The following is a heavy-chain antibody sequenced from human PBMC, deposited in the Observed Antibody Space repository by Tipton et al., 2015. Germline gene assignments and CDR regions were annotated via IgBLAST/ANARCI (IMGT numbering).Heavy chain of an antibody. CDR1: GFNLAMFW. CDR3: ANRAYWQNLGRNDWFDP. D-gene: IGHD3-16*01. J-gene: IGHJ5*02. CDR2: INPGESDT. V-gene: IGHV5-51*01. Sequence: QLVQSGAEVKKPGESLTISCRTFGFNLAMFWIGWARQMPGKGLEWVAIINPGESDTGYSPSFEGGVTISADKSARTVYLQWRSLTASDTAMYYCANRAYWQNLGRNDWFDPWGQGTLVTVSS.